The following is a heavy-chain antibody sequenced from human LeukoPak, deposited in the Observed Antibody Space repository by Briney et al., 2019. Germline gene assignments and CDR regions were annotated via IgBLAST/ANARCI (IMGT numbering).Heavy chain of an antibody. V-gene: IGHV4-59*01. CDR2: IYYSGST. J-gene: IGHJ6*04. Sequence: SETLSLTCTVSGGSISSYYRSWIWQPLGKGLEWIGYIYYSGSTNYNPSLKSRVTISVDTSKNQFSLKLSSVTAADTAVYYCARSLLRYFDWPQYYYGMDVWGKGTTVTVSS. CDR3: ARSLLRYFDWPQYYYGMDV. D-gene: IGHD3-9*01. CDR1: GGSISSYY.